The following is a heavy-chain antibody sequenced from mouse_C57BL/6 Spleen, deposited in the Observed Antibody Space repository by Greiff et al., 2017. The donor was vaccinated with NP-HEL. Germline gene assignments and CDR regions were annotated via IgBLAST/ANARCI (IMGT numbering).Heavy chain of an antibody. CDR2: INPSSGYT. D-gene: IGHD2-5*01. J-gene: IGHJ4*01. Sequence: QVQLQQSGAELARPGASVKMSCKASGYTFTSYTMHWVKQRPGQGLEWIGYINPSSGYTKYNQKFKDKATLTADKSSSTAYMQLSSLTSEDSAVYYCARSGSNYVNAMDYWGQGTSVTVSS. V-gene: IGHV1-4*01. CDR3: ARSGSNYVNAMDY. CDR1: GYTFTSYT.